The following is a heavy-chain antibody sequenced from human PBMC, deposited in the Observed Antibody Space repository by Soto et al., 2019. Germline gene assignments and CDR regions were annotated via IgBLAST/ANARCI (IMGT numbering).Heavy chain of an antibody. CDR2: IIPLFGTT. CDR3: AAELGFGKVSVL. Sequence: QVQVVQSGVEVRRPGSSVKVSCKASGDTFKNCVISWVRQAPGQGLEWMGGIIPLFGTTDFAQRFQGRLTMTADESTTTAYLVLISLRFEDTATYYGAAELGFGKVSVLGGHGTTVIVSS. D-gene: IGHD7-27*01. J-gene: IGHJ6*02. CDR1: GDTFKNCV. V-gene: IGHV1-69*01.